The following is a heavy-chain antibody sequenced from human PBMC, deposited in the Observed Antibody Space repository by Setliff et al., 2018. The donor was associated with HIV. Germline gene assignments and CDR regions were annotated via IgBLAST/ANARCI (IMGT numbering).Heavy chain of an antibody. CDR3: ATSAESGFGIHWGVFNI. D-gene: IGHD3-10*01. J-gene: IGHJ3*02. Sequence: PSETLSLTCTVSGGSTSTSGYYWGWIRQPPGKGREWTGSIYSSGSTYYNPSLKSRVTISVDTSKNQFSLKLKSVAAADTAVYYCATSAESGFGIHWGVFNIWGQGTRVTVSS. V-gene: IGHV4-39*01. CDR1: GGSTSTSGYY. CDR2: IYSSGST.